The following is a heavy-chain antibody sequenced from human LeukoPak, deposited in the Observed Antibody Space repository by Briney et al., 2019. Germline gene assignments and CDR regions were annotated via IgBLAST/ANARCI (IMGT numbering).Heavy chain of an antibody. CDR2: IYYSGST. CDR3: ARGVGYCSGGSCSFDY. J-gene: IGHJ4*02. CDR1: GGSISSYY. D-gene: IGHD2-15*01. Sequence: SETLSLTCTVSGGSISSYYWSWIRQPPGKGLEWIGYIYYSGSTNYNPSLKSRVTISVDTPKNQFSLKLSSVTAADTAVYYCARGVGYCSGGSCSFDYWGQGTLVTVSS. V-gene: IGHV4-59*01.